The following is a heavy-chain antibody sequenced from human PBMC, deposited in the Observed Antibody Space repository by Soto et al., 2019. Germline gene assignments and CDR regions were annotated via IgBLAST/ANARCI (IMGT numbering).Heavy chain of an antibody. V-gene: IGHV4-31*03. CDR3: ARSAAAGTLYNWFDP. CDR2: IYYSGST. Sequence: SETLSLTCTVSGGSINTVNYYWSWIRQHPGKGLKWIGHIYYSGSTYYNPSLKSRVTISVDTSKNQFSLKLSSVTAADTAVYYCARSAAAGTLYNWFDPWGQGTLVTVSS. D-gene: IGHD6-13*01. J-gene: IGHJ5*02. CDR1: GGSINTVNYY.